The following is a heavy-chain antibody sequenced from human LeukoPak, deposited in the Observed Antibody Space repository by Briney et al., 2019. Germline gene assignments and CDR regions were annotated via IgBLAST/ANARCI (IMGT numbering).Heavy chain of an antibody. J-gene: IGHJ4*02. Sequence: GGPLRLSCASSWFTLSSYVMHGFHPAPPKGLHWVAVIRYDGSNKSYAASVKSRFIISRDNSKNTLYLQMNTLRAEDTAVYYSAKCAQLWCEVPDYWGQGTLVTVSS. V-gene: IGHV3-30*02. CDR2: IRYDGSNK. CDR1: WFTLSSYV. D-gene: IGHD4/OR15-4a*01. CDR3: AKCAQLWCEVPDY.